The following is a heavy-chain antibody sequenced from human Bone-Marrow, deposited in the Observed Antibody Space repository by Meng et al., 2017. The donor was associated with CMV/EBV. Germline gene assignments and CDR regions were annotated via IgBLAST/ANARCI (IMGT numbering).Heavy chain of an antibody. CDR2: MYYSGKT. J-gene: IGHJ4*02. CDR3: SRVGKDRSGGDCSFDH. V-gene: IGHV4-59*01. D-gene: IGHD2-21*01. Sequence: SETLSLTCTVSGGSISGYYWSWIRQPPGKGLEWLGYMYYSGKTTYNPSLESRVTISLDTSKNQFSLNLRSVTAADTAVYYCSRVGKDRSGGDCSFDHWGQGPLVTVSS. CDR1: GGSISGYY.